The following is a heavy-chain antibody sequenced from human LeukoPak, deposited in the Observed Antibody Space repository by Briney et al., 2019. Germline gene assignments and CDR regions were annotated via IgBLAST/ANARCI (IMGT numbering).Heavy chain of an antibody. D-gene: IGHD3-22*01. V-gene: IGHV4-31*03. J-gene: IGHJ4*02. CDR1: GGSISSGGYY. CDR3: ARGIVVVANFDY. CDR2: IYYSGST. Sequence: SETLSLICTVSGGSISSGGYYWSWIRQHPGKGLEWIGYIYYSGSTYYDPSLKNRVTISVDTSKNQFSLKLSSVTAADTAVYYCARGIVVVANFDYRGQGTLVTVSS.